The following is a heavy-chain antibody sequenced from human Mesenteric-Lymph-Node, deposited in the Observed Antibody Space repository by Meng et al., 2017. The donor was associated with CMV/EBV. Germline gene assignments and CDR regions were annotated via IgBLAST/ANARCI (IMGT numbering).Heavy chain of an antibody. D-gene: IGHD3-22*01. CDR1: GGSISSSSYY. CDR3: ARDGDYYDSSGYNPFDY. CDR2: IYYSGST. Sequence: QLQLQESGPGLVKPSETLSLTCTVSGGSISSSSYYWGWIRQPPWKGLEWIGSIYYSGSTYYNPSLKSRVTISVDTSKTQFSLTLSSVTAADTAVYYCARDGDYYDSSGYNPFDYWGQGTLVTVSS. V-gene: IGHV4-39*07. J-gene: IGHJ4*02.